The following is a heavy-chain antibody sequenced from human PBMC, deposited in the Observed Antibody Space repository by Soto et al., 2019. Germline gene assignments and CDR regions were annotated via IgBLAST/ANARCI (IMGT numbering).Heavy chain of an antibody. CDR3: AKDLSSDTIFGVVIIPNAFDI. V-gene: IGHV3-74*01. CDR1: GFXFCSYW. J-gene: IGHJ3*02. D-gene: IGHD3-3*01. CDR2: INSNGSST. Sequence: PGGSLXLSCAASGFXFCSYWMHWVRQAPGKGLVWVSRINSNGSSTNYADSVKGRFTISRDNAKNTLYLQMNSLRAEDTAVYYCAKDLSSDTIFGVVIIPNAFDIWGQGTMVTLSS.